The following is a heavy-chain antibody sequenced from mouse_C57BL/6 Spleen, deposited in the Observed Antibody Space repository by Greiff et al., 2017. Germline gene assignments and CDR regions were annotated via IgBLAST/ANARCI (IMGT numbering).Heavy chain of an antibody. J-gene: IGHJ4*01. CDR2: ISSGSSTI. D-gene: IGHD4-1*01. Sequence: EVKLMESGGGLVKPGGSLKLSCAASGFTFSDYGMHWVRQAPEKGLEWVAYISSGSSTIYYADTVKGRFTISRDNAKNTLFLQMTSLRSEDTAMYYCARRDTGFYSMDYWGQGTSVTVSS. CDR3: ARRDTGFYSMDY. V-gene: IGHV5-17*01. CDR1: GFTFSDYG.